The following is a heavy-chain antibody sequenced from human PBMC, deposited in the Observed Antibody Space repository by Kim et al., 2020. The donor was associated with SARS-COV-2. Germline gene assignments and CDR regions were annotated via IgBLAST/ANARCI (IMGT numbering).Heavy chain of an antibody. Sequence: GYGDSVRGRLTISRDYAKNSLYLQMNSLGGDDTALYFCVRDTSPGGADVWGQGTTVTVSS. J-gene: IGHJ6*02. V-gene: IGHV3-9*01. CDR3: VRDTSPGGADV. D-gene: IGHD3-16*01.